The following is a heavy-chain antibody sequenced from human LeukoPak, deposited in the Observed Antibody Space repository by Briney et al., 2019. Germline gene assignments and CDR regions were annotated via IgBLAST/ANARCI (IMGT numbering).Heavy chain of an antibody. CDR1: GGSISSSSYY. J-gene: IGHJ6*03. CDR2: IYYSGNT. V-gene: IGHV4-39*01. CDR3: ARRGGIIRGVASYYYMDV. D-gene: IGHD3-10*01. Sequence: SETLSLTCTVSGGSISSSSYYWGWIRQPPGKGLEWIGSIYYSGNTYYNPSLKSRVTISVDTSKNQFSLKLSSVTAADTAAYYCARRGGIIRGVASYYYMDVWGKGTTVTVSS.